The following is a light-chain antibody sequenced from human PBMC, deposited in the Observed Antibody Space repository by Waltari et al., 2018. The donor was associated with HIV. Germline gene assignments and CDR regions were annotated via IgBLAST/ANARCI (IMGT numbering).Light chain of an antibody. CDR1: SSDVGAYNY. Sequence: QSALAQPPSASGSAGPSVTISCTGTSSDVGAYNYVSWYQQHPGQSPKLIPYDVTEPPSGVPDRFSGSKSGNTASLTVSGLQGEDEADYYCSSYADSDTPVVFGGGTKLTVL. V-gene: IGLV2-8*01. CDR3: SSYADSDTPVV. CDR2: DVT. J-gene: IGLJ2*01.